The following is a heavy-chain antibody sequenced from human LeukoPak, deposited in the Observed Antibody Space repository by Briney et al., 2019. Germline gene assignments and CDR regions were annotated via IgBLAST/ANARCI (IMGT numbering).Heavy chain of an antibody. CDR2: ISPTGSFT. Sequence: ASVKVSCKASGYTFTSYYIHWVRQAPGQGPEWMALISPTGSFTAYAQKFQGRVTLTRDLSTSTDYLELRSLRSEDTAVYYCARDISARDEAWWFDPWGQGTLVTVSS. D-gene: IGHD5-24*01. CDR3: ARDISARDEAWWFDP. J-gene: IGHJ5*02. CDR1: GYTFTSYY. V-gene: IGHV1-46*01.